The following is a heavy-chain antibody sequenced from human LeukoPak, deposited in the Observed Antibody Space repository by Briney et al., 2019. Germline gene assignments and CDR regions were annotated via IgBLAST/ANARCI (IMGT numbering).Heavy chain of an antibody. D-gene: IGHD3-16*01. CDR1: GFTVSSYY. Sequence: GGSLRLSCAASGFTVSSYYMSCVRQAPGKGLERVSVIYSGGSTYYADSVKGRFTISRDNSKNTLHLQMNSLRAEDTAVYYCARGGERPRAFDIWGQGTMVTVSS. V-gene: IGHV3-53*01. J-gene: IGHJ3*02. CDR2: IYSGGST. CDR3: ARGGERPRAFDI.